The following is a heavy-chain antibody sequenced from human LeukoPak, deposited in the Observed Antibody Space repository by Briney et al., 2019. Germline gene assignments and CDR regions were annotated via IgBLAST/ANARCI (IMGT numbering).Heavy chain of an antibody. Sequence: PSEILSLTCTVSGGSISSYYWSWIRQPPGKGLEWIGYIYYSGSTNYNPSLKSRVTISVDTSKNQFSLKLSSVTAADTAVYYCARGGDRYAFDIWGQGTMVTVSS. CDR1: GGSISSYY. J-gene: IGHJ3*02. CDR2: IYYSGST. V-gene: IGHV4-59*01. CDR3: ARGGDRYAFDI. D-gene: IGHD3-10*01.